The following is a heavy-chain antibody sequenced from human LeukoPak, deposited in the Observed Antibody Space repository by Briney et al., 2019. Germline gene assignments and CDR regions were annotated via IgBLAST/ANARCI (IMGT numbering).Heavy chain of an antibody. CDR2: ISGYNGNT. CDR1: GYTFTSYG. Sequence: GTPVKVPCKASGYTFTSYGISWVRQAPGQGLEWMGWISGYNGNTNYAQKFQGRVTMTTDTSTNTAYMELRSLRSDDTAVYYCTREATGYSWFDPWGQGTLVTVSS. V-gene: IGHV1-18*01. CDR3: TREATGYSWFDP. J-gene: IGHJ5*02. D-gene: IGHD3-9*01.